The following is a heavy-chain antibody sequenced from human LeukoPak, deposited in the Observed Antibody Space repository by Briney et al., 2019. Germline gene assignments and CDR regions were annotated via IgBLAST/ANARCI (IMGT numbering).Heavy chain of an antibody. V-gene: IGHV1-69*01. J-gene: IGHJ5*02. Sequence: GSSVKVSCKASGGAFSTYAISWVRLAPGQGLEWMGGIIPTFGTANYAQKFQGRVTITADQSTSTAYMELSSLRSEDTSVYYCARGGNYDFWSAQGWFDPWCQGALVTVSS. CDR3: ARGGNYDFWSAQGWFDP. CDR2: IIPTFGTA. D-gene: IGHD3-3*01. CDR1: GGAFSTYA.